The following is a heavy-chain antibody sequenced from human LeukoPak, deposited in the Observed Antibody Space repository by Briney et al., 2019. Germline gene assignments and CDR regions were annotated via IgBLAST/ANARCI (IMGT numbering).Heavy chain of an antibody. V-gene: IGHV3-7*01. CDR3: ARATRASDCPGGIC. CDR2: IKHDGSEK. Sequence: GGSLRLSCAASGFTFSSYWMSWVRQAPGKGLEWVANIKHDGSEKYYVDAVQGRFTISRDNAKNSLYLQMNSLRAEDTAVYHCARATRASDCPGGICWGRGTLVTVSS. J-gene: IGHJ4*02. CDR1: GFTFSSYW. D-gene: IGHD2-21*02.